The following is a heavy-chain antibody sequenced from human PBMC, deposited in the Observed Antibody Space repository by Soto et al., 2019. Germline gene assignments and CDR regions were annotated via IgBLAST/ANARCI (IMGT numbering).Heavy chain of an antibody. J-gene: IGHJ3*02. CDR2: IKSKTDGGTT. CDR3: TTEMRLWFGELLSAYDAFDI. V-gene: IGHV3-15*01. D-gene: IGHD3-10*01. CDR1: GFTFSNAW. Sequence: GGSLRLSCAASGFTFSNAWMSWFRQAPGKGLEWVGRIKSKTDGGTTDYAAPVKGRFTISRDDSKNTLYLQMNSLKTEDTAVYYCTTEMRLWFGELLSAYDAFDIWGQGTMVTVSS.